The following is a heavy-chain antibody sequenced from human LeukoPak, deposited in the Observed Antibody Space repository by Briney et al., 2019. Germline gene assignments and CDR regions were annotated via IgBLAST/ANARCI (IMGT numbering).Heavy chain of an antibody. CDR1: GGSISSYY. D-gene: IGHD3-10*01. J-gene: IGHJ4*02. V-gene: IGHV4-59*01. CDR2: IYYSGST. Sequence: PSETLSLTCTVSGGSISSYYWSWIRQPPGKGLEWIGYIYYSGSTNYNPSLKSRATISVDTSKNQFSLKLSSVTAADTAVYYCARAAVRGVVDYWGQGTLVTVSS. CDR3: ARAAVRGVVDY.